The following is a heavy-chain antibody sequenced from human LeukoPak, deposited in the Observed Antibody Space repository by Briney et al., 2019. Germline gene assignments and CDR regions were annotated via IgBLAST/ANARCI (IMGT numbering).Heavy chain of an antibody. D-gene: IGHD5-18*01. Sequence: ASVTVSCKASGYTFTSYYMHWVRQAPGQGLEWMGIINPGGGSTSYAQKFQGRVTLTRDTSTSTVYLELSSLRSEDTAVYYCARDVGVQLWLRGLLYWGQGTLVTVSS. CDR1: GYTFTSYY. J-gene: IGHJ4*02. CDR2: INPGGGST. CDR3: ARDVGVQLWLRGLLY. V-gene: IGHV1-46*01.